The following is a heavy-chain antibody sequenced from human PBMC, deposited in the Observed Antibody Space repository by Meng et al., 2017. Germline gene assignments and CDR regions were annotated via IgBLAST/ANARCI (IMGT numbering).Heavy chain of an antibody. Sequence: SLKISCAASGFTFDDYAMHWVRQAPGKGLEWVSGISWNSGSIGYADSVKGRFTISRDNAKNSLYLQMNSLRAEDTAVYYCASVDCWGQGTLVTVSS. CDR2: ISWNSGSI. CDR1: GFTFDDYA. J-gene: IGHJ4*02. V-gene: IGHV3-9*01. CDR3: ASVDC.